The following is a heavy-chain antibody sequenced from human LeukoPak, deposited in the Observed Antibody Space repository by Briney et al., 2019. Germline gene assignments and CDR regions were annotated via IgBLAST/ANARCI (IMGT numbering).Heavy chain of an antibody. CDR1: GGSISSYY. CDR2: IYTSGST. V-gene: IGHV4-4*09. Sequence: SETLSLTCTVSGGSISSYYWSWIRQPPGKGLEWIGYIYTSGSTNYNPSLKSRATISVDTSKNQFSLKLSSVTAADTAVYYCARASIYCSGGSCYSAAFDYWGQGTLVTVSS. CDR3: ARASIYCSGGSCYSAAFDY. J-gene: IGHJ4*02. D-gene: IGHD2-15*01.